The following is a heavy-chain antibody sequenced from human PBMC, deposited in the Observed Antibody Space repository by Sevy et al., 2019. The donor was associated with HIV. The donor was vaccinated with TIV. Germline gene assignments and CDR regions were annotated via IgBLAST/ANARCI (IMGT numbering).Heavy chain of an antibody. D-gene: IGHD6-13*01. Sequence: GGSLRLSCVTSGFTFSSYAMSWVRQTPGKGLEWVSAIGGSADYTYYADSVKGRFTISRDNSKNTLYLQMNSLRAEDTAVYYCARDREGYSSRWYFFDYWGQGTLVTVSS. CDR3: ARDREGYSSRWYFFDY. CDR2: IGGSADYT. CDR1: GFTFSSYA. J-gene: IGHJ4*02. V-gene: IGHV3-23*01.